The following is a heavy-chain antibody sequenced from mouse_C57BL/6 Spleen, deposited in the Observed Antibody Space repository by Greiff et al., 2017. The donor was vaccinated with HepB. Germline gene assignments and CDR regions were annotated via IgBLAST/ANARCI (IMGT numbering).Heavy chain of an antibody. V-gene: IGHV1-52*01. CDR1: GYTFTSYW. Sequence: QVQLQQPGAELVRPGSSVKLSCKASGYTFTSYWMHWVKQRPIQGLEWIGNIDPSDSETHYNQKFKDKATLTVDKSSSTAYMQLSSLTSEDSAVYYCARRGLRLPFYAMDYWGQGTSVTVSS. CDR2: IDPSDSET. J-gene: IGHJ4*01. CDR3: ARRGLRLPFYAMDY. D-gene: IGHD3-2*02.